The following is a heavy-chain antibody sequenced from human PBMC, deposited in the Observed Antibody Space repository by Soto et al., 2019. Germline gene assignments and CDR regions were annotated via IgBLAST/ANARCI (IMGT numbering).Heavy chain of an antibody. Sequence: SETLSLTCAVYGGSFSGYYWSWIRQPPGKGLEWIGEINHSGSTNYNPSLKSRVTISVDTSKNQFSLKLSSVTAADTAVYYCARGKLNYYGSGSYVVYYYYGMDVWGQGTTVTVSS. CDR1: GGSFSGYY. CDR3: ARGKLNYYGSGSYVVYYYYGMDV. V-gene: IGHV4-34*01. D-gene: IGHD3-10*01. J-gene: IGHJ6*02. CDR2: INHSGST.